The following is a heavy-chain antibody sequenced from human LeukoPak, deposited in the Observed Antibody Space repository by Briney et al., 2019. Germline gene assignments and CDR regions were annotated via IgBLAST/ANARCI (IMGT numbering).Heavy chain of an antibody. V-gene: IGHV3-9*01. CDR2: IDWNNGSI. D-gene: IGHD2-15*01. Sequence: GGSLRLSCAASGFTFDDYSMHWVRQPPGKGLEWLSGIDWNNGSIGYADSVKGRFTISRDNAKNSLYLQMNSLRADDTAFYYCAKDFSFAATSYYFDFWGRGTLVTVSS. J-gene: IGHJ4*02. CDR1: GFTFDDYS. CDR3: AKDFSFAATSYYFDF.